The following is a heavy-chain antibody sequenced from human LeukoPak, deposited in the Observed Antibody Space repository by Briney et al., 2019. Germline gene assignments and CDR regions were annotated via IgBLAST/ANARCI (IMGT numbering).Heavy chain of an antibody. J-gene: IGHJ4*02. Sequence: ASVKVSCKASGYTFTSYYMHWVRQAPGQGLEWMGIINPSGGSTSYAQKFQGRVTMTRDTSTSTVYMELSSLRSEDTAVYYCARGRLFFGVVHPLTGWGQGTLVTVSS. CDR3: ARGRLFFGVVHPLTG. CDR1: GYTFTSYY. D-gene: IGHD3-3*01. CDR2: INPSGGST. V-gene: IGHV1-46*03.